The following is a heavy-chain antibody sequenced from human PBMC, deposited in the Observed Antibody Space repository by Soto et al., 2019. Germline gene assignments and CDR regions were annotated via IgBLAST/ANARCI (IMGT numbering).Heavy chain of an antibody. Sequence: PGGSLRLSCAASGFTFSSYAMSCVRQAPGKGLEWVSAISGSGGSTYYADSVKGRFTISRDNSKNTLYLQMNSLRAEDTPVYYCAASHVLLWFGELLQAGMDVWGQGTTVTVSS. CDR1: GFTFSSYA. D-gene: IGHD3-10*01. V-gene: IGHV3-23*01. J-gene: IGHJ6*02. CDR2: ISGSGGST. CDR3: AASHVLLWFGELLQAGMDV.